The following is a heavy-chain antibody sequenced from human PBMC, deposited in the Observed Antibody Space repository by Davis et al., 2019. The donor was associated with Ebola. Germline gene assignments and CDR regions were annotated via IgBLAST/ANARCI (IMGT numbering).Heavy chain of an antibody. CDR3: ASTRVMMVATGWFDY. V-gene: IGHV4-38-2*02. D-gene: IGHD5-12*01. Sequence: GSLRLSCTVSGFSITSDNYWAWIRQPPGKGLEWIATIYHNGATYLNPSLKSRVTIPVDTSKNQFFLKLSSVTAADTAMYYCASTRVMMVATGWFDYWGQGTLVTVSS. CDR2: IYHNGAT. J-gene: IGHJ4*02. CDR1: GFSITSDNY.